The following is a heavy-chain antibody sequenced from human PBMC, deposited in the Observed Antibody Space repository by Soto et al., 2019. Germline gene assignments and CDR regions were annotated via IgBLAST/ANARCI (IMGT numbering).Heavy chain of an antibody. CDR3: VRAPRKSVEYCGGGCFRNYDS. D-gene: IGHD2-21*02. Sequence: SLRRSCVVSGFTCSSYWMGWVRQTPGKGLEWXANIKEEGSEKYYVGSVKGRCTISRDNTENSLFLHLNSLTAEDTAVYYCVRAPRKSVEYCGGGCFRNYDSWGQGTLVTVSS. CDR2: IKEEGSEK. CDR1: GFTCSSYW. V-gene: IGHV3-7*03. J-gene: IGHJ4*02.